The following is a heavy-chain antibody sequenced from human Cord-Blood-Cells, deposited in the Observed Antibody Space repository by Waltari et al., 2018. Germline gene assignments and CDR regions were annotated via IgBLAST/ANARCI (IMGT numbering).Heavy chain of an antibody. CDR3: ARDRSGYDGGMP. Sequence: ELQLVESGGGLIQPGGSLRLSCAASRFTVSSNYMSWVRQAPGKGLEWVSVIYSGGSTYYADSVKGRFTISRDNSKNTLYLQMNSLRAEDTAVYYCARDRSGYDGGMPWGQGTLVTISS. V-gene: IGHV3-53*01. J-gene: IGHJ4*02. CDR2: IYSGGST. D-gene: IGHD5-12*01. CDR1: RFTVSSNY.